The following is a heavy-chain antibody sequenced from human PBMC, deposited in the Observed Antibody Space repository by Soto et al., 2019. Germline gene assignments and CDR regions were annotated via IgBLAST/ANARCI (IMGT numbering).Heavy chain of an antibody. CDR2: INPNSGGT. CDR1: GEGITGYS. D-gene: IGHD2-21*02. CDR3: ARDVSVLVVVTAIDWFDP. V-gene: IGHV1-2*04. J-gene: IGHJ5*02. Sequence: GASVNVYCKACGEGITGYSVLWWVQAPLQRLEWMGWINPNSGGTNYAQKFQGWVTMTRDTSISTAYTELSRLRSDDTAVYYCARDVSVLVVVTAIDWFDPWGQGTLVTVSS.